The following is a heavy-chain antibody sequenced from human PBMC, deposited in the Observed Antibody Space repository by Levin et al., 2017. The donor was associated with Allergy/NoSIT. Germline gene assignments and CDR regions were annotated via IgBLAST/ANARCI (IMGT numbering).Heavy chain of an antibody. CDR1: GGSISSSSYY. V-gene: IGHV4-39*01. CDR3: ASRVAGTTLFDY. Sequence: SETLSLTCTVSGGSISSSSYYWGWIRQPPGKGLEWIGSIYYSGSTYYNPSLKSRVTISVDTSKNQFSLKLSSVTAADTAVYYCASRVAGTTLFDYWGQGTLVTVSS. J-gene: IGHJ4*02. D-gene: IGHD6-19*01. CDR2: IYYSGST.